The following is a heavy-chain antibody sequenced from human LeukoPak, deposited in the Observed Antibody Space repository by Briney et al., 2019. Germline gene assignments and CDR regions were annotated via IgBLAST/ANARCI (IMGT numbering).Heavy chain of an antibody. CDR2: INPNSGAT. D-gene: IGHD2-2*01. CDR3: TRHTSPTFDY. J-gene: IGHJ4*02. Sequence: ASVKVSCKASGYTFTSHDINWVRQATGQAPEWMGWINPNSGATGYAQKFQGRVTVTRDTPISTAYMELSSLTSEDTAVYYCTRHTSPTFDYWGQGTLVTVSS. CDR1: GYTFTSHD. V-gene: IGHV1-8*01.